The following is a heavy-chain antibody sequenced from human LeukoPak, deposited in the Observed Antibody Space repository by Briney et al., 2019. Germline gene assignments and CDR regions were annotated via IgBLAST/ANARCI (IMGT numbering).Heavy chain of an antibody. CDR2: IKQDGSEK. J-gene: IGHJ4*02. Sequence: GGSLRLSCAAPGFTFSSYWMSWVRQAPGKGLEGVANIKQDGSEKYYVDSVKGRFTISRDNAKNSLYLQMNSLRAEDTAVYYCARERSGSYSIDYWGQGTLVAVSS. CDR3: ARERSGSYSIDY. V-gene: IGHV3-7*01. D-gene: IGHD1-26*01. CDR1: GFTFSSYW.